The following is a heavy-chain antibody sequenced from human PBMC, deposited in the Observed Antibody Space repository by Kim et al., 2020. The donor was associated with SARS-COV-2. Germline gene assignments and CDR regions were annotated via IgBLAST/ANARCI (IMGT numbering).Heavy chain of an antibody. Sequence: NPSLKSRVTISVDTSKNQFSLKLSAVTAADTAVYYCARGIAVAGTFLDYWGQGTLVTVSS. CDR3: ARGIAVAGTFLDY. V-gene: IGHV4-34*01. D-gene: IGHD6-19*01. J-gene: IGHJ4*02.